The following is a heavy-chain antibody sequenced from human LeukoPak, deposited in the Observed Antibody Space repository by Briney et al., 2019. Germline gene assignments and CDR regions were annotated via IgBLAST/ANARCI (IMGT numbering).Heavy chain of an antibody. CDR1: GGTFSSYA. Sequence: GASAKVSCKASGGTFSSYAISWVRQAPGQGLEWMGRIIPILGIANYAQKFQGRVTITADKSTSTAYMELSSLRSEDTAVYYCARDRVPRFLEWLPGDYYYYGMDVWGQGTTVTVSS. J-gene: IGHJ6*02. CDR3: ARDRVPRFLEWLPGDYYYYGMDV. V-gene: IGHV1-69*04. CDR2: IIPILGIA. D-gene: IGHD3-3*01.